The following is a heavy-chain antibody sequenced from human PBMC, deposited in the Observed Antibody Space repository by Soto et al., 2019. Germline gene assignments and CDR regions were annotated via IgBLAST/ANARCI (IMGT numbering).Heavy chain of an antibody. V-gene: IGHV1-2*04. CDR3: ARAPPITMVSGVMGTPDAFDI. CDR2: INPNSGGT. D-gene: IGHD3-10*01. Sequence: QVQLVQSGAEVKKPGASVKVSCKASGYTFTGYYMHWVRQAPGQGLEWMGWINPNSGGTNYAQKFQGWVTMTRDTSISTDYMELSRLRSDDTAVYYCARAPPITMVSGVMGTPDAFDIWGQGTMVTVSS. CDR1: GYTFTGYY. J-gene: IGHJ3*02.